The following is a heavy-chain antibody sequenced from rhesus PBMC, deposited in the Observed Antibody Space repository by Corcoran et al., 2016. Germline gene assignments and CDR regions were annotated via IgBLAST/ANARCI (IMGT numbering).Heavy chain of an antibody. Sequence: QVQLQESGPGSVKPSETLSLTCAVSGGSISGNYWSWIRQPPGKGLERSGHVNGRGGSTESNPTLKGLVHISTDPSTRQVSLKWSSVTGAAPAVYYCARKTIRSGWYWYFDSWGPGTPLTISS. CDR2: VNGRGGST. J-gene: IGHJ2*01. V-gene: IGHV4-160*01. CDR1: GGSISGNY. CDR3: ARKTIRSGWYWYFDS. D-gene: IGHD6-31*01.